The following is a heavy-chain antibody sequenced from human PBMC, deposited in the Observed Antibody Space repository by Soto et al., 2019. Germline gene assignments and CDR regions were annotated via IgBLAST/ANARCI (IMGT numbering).Heavy chain of an antibody. CDR1: GFTFSSYG. CDR2: ISYDGSNK. Sequence: GGSLRLSCAASGFTFSSYGMHWVRQAPGKGLEWVAVISYDGSNKYYADSVKGRFTISRDNSKNTLYLQMNSLGAEDTAVYYCAKGMEYYDILAGLYYWGQGTLVTVSS. D-gene: IGHD3-9*01. V-gene: IGHV3-30*18. CDR3: AKGMEYYDILAGLYY. J-gene: IGHJ4*02.